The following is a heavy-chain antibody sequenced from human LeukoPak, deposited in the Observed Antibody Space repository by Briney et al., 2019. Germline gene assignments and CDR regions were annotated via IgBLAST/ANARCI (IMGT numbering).Heavy chain of an antibody. J-gene: IGHJ4*02. CDR3: AKYRPTTVVRGPFDY. D-gene: IGHD4-17*01. Sequence: GGSLRLSCAASGFTFSSYAMSWVRLAPGKGLEWVSAISGSGGSTYYADSVKGRFTISRDNSKNTLYLQMNSLGAEDTAVYYCAKYRPTTVVRGPFDYWGQGTLVTVSS. CDR2: ISGSGGST. V-gene: IGHV3-23*01. CDR1: GFTFSSYA.